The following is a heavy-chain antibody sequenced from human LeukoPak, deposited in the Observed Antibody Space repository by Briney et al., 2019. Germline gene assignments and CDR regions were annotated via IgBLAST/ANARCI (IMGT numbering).Heavy chain of an antibody. V-gene: IGHV3-21*01. CDR3: ARVSGYCSSTSCHAYPDN. J-gene: IGHJ4*02. Sequence: GGSLRLSCAATEFTFSSHSMNWVRQAPGKGLEWVSSISSTSSYIYHADSVKGRFTISRDNAKNSLYLQMNSLRAEDTAVYYCARVSGYCSSTSCHAYPDNWGQGTLVTVSS. D-gene: IGHD2-2*01. CDR2: ISSTSSYI. CDR1: EFTFSSHS.